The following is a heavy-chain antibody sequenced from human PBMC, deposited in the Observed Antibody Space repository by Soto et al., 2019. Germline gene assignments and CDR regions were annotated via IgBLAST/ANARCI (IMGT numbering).Heavy chain of an antibody. CDR1: GFTFDDYA. D-gene: IGHD3-9*01. CDR2: ISWNSGSI. CDR3: AKIGDSRDILTGYLLY. Sequence: GGSLRLSCAASGFTFDDYAMHWVRQAPGKGLEWVSGISWNSGSIGYADSVKGRFTISRDNAKNSLYLQMNSLRAEDTALYYCAKIGDSRDILTGYLLYWGQGTLVTVSS. V-gene: IGHV3-9*01. J-gene: IGHJ4*02.